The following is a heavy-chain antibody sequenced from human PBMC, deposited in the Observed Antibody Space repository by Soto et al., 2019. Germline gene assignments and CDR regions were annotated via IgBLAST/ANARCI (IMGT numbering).Heavy chain of an antibody. Sequence: PGGSLSLSCEVSGFTFSDYPMSWVRQAPGKGLEWVSGINRNGGSLGYADSVKGRFTISTDNVKNSLYLQMNSLRAEDTALYYCARLGGTGYYAGSVYWGQGTQVTVSS. J-gene: IGHJ4*02. CDR1: GFTFSDYP. V-gene: IGHV3-20*04. D-gene: IGHD3-9*01. CDR2: INRNGGSL. CDR3: ARLGGTGYYAGSVY.